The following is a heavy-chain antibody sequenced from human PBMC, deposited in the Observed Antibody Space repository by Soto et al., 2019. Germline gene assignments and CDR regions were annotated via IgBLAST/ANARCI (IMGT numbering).Heavy chain of an antibody. CDR2: ILHNGNA. CDR1: GASVTSTGYY. V-gene: IGHV4-30-4*01. J-gene: IGHJ4*02. Sequence: QVQLRESGPGLMRPSQTLSLTCTVSGASVTSTGYYWTWIRQSPGKGLEWLGYILHNGNADYSPSLETRLSISLDSSKNQFSLKVNSVSAADTAIYFCARVSAVSAEYHFDYWGQGALVTVSS. CDR3: ARVSAVSAEYHFDY. D-gene: IGHD2-2*01.